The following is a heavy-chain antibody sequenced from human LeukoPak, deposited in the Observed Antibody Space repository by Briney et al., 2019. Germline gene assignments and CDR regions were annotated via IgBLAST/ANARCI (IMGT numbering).Heavy chain of an antibody. CDR2: ISYSGSP. V-gene: IGHV4-31*03. Sequence: SQTLSLTCTVSGASLRSGGYYWSWIRQHPGKGLEWIGYISYSGSPYYNPSLKSRVTISVDTSRNQFSLKLSSVTAADTAVYYCARGPHCSSTSCYSEYFHHWGQGTLVTVSS. CDR1: GASLRSGGYY. D-gene: IGHD2-2*01. CDR3: ARGPHCSSTSCYSEYFHH. J-gene: IGHJ1*01.